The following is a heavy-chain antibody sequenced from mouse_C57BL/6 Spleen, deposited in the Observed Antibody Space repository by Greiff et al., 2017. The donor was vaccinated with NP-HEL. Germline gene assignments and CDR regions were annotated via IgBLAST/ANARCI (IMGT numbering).Heavy chain of an antibody. CDR1: GYAFSSSW. CDR3: ARDGNYEYYAMDY. Sequence: VQVVESGPELVKPGASVKISCKASGYAFSSSWMNWVKQRPGKGLEWIGRIYPGDGDTNYNGKFKGKATLTADKSSSTAYMQLSSLTSEDSAVYFCARDGNYEYYAMDYWGQGTSVTVSS. V-gene: IGHV1-82*01. J-gene: IGHJ4*01. CDR2: IYPGDGDT. D-gene: IGHD2-1*01.